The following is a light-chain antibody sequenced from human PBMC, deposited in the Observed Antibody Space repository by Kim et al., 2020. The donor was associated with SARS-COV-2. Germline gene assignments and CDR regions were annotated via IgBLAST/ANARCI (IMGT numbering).Light chain of an antibody. CDR2: RNN. CDR1: SNNVGNQG. CDR3: SAWDSSLSAWV. Sequence: QAGLTQPPSVSKGLRQTATLTCTGNSNNVGNQGAAWLQQHQGHPPKLLSYRNNNRPSGISERLSASRSVNTASLTITGLQPEDEADYYCSAWDSSLSAWVFGGGTQRTVL. V-gene: IGLV10-54*01. J-gene: IGLJ3*02.